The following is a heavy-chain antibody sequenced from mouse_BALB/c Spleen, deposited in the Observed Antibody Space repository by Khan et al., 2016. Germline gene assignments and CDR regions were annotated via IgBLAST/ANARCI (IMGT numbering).Heavy chain of an antibody. J-gene: IGHJ3*01. CDR1: CYSITSDYA. Sequence: EVQLQESGPGLVKPSQSLSLTCTVTCYSITSDYAWNWIRQFPGNKLEWMGYISYSGSTSYNPSLKSRISITRDTSKNQFFLQLNSVTTEDKATYYCAILIYYYGSRFAYWGQGTLVTVSA. CDR3: AILIYYYGSRFAY. D-gene: IGHD1-1*01. CDR2: ISYSGST. V-gene: IGHV3-2*02.